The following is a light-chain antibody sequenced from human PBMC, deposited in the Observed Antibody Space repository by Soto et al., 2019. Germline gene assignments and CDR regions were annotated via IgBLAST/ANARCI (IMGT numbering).Light chain of an antibody. CDR3: QQRSNWPPIT. CDR2: DAS. J-gene: IGKJ5*01. CDR1: QGLSSN. V-gene: IGKV3-11*01. Sequence: EIVMTQSPATLSVSPGERVTLSCRASQGLSSNLAWYQQKPGQAPRLLIYDASNRATGIPDRFSGSGSGTDFSLTISSLEPEDFAVYYCQQRSNWPPITVGQGTRLEIK.